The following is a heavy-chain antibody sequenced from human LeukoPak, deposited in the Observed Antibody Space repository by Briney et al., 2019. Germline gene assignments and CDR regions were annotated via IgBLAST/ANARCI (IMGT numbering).Heavy chain of an antibody. J-gene: IGHJ4*02. CDR2: IYYSGST. V-gene: IGHV4-31*03. Sequence: KASETLSLTCTVSGGSISSGGYYWSWIRQHPGKGLEWIGYIYYSGSTYYNPSLKSRVTISVDTSKNQFSLKPSSVTAADTAVYYCAREGDYGDYLSLWGQGTLVTVSS. D-gene: IGHD4-17*01. CDR1: GGSISSGGYY. CDR3: AREGDYGDYLSL.